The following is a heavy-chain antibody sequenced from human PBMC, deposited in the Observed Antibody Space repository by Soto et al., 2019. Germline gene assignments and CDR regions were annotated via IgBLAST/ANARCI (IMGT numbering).Heavy chain of an antibody. D-gene: IGHD3-3*01. J-gene: IGHJ4*02. V-gene: IGHV3-9*01. CDR1: GFTFDDYA. CDR2: ISWNSGSI. Sequence: GGSLRLSCAASGFTFDDYAMHWVRQAPGKGLEWVSGISWNSGSIGYADSVKGRFTISRDNAKNSLYLQMNSLRAEDTALYYCAKDTIPARSYDLGGDFDYWGQGTLVTVSS. CDR3: AKDTIPARSYDLGGDFDY.